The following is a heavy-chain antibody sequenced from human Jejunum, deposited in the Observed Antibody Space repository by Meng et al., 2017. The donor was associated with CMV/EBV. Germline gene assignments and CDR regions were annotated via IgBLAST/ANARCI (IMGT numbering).Heavy chain of an antibody. CDR1: GFTVSSYA. J-gene: IGHJ4*02. D-gene: IGHD3-16*01. Sequence: CAASGFTVSSYALHWVRQAPGKGLEWVAVISYDGTNKYYTNSVKGRFTISRDSPRNTLYLQMNSLRADDTAVYYCARFGGLFDYCGQGTLVTVSS. CDR2: ISYDGTNK. V-gene: IGHV3-30*04. CDR3: ARFGGLFDY.